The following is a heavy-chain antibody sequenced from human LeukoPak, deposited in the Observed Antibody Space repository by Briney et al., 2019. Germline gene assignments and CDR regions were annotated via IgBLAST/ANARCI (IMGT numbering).Heavy chain of an antibody. V-gene: IGHV1-2*02. CDR2: INPNSGGT. D-gene: IGHD6-19*01. J-gene: IGHJ6*03. CDR3: ARGAQWLGTQNYYYYYYMDV. CDR1: GYTFTGYY. Sequence: ASVKVSCKASGYTFTGYYMHWVRQAPGQGLEWMGWINPNSGGTNYAQKFQGRVTMTRDTSISTAYMELSRLRSDDTAVYYCARGAQWLGTQNYYYYYYMDVWGKGTTVTVSS.